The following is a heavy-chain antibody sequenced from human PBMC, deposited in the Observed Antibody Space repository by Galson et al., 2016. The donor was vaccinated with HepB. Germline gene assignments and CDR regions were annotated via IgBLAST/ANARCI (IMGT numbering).Heavy chain of an antibody. CDR1: GGSISSGGYY. CDR3: TSGLVRGVISF. V-gene: IGHV4-31*03. CDR2: IFYRGSS. D-gene: IGHD3-10*01. Sequence: TLSLTCSVSGGSISSGGYYWSWIRQHPGKGLEWIGYIFYRGSSYCNPSLKSRVTISVDTSKNQFSLKLSSVTAADTAVYHCTSGLVRGVISFWGQGFLVSVSS. J-gene: IGHJ4*02.